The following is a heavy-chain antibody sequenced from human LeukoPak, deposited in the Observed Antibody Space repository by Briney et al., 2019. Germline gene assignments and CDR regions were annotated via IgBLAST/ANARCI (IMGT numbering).Heavy chain of an antibody. Sequence: PSETLSLTCAVYGGSFSGYYWSWIRQPPGKGLEWIGEINHSGSTNYNPSLKSRVTISVDTSKNQFSLKLSSVTAADTAVYYCARGRSGYYQYWGLGTLVTVSS. CDR3: ARGRSGYYQY. V-gene: IGHV4-34*01. J-gene: IGHJ4*02. CDR1: GGSFSGYY. D-gene: IGHD3-3*01. CDR2: INHSGST.